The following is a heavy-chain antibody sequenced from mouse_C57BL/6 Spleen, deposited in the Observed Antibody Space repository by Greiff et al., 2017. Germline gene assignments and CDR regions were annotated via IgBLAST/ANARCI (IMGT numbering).Heavy chain of an antibody. J-gene: IGHJ4*01. CDR2: LYPSSGNT. CDR3: ARYYGSSRYYAMDY. V-gene: IGHV1-81*01. CDR1: GYTFTSYG. Sequence: QVQLQQSGAELARPGASVKLSCKASGYTFTSYGISWVKQSPGQGLEWIGELYPSSGNTYYNEKIKGKATLTADKSSSTAFLELSSLTAEDSAVYYCARYYGSSRYYAMDYWGQGTSVTVSS. D-gene: IGHD1-1*01.